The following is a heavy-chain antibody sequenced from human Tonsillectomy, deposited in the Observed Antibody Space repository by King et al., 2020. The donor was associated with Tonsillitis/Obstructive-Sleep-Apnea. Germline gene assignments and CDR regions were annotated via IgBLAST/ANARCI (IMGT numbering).Heavy chain of an antibody. V-gene: IGHV3-30*01. J-gene: IGHJ5*02. CDR2: ISHDGTNK. Sequence: QLVQSGGDVVQPGRSLRLSCAASGFTFSSYAMDWVRQAPGKGLEWVALISHDGTNKYYADSVKGRFTISRDNSKNTRYLQMNSLRDEDTSVYYCARGGYCTSDSCSHLRWVDPWGQGTLVTVSS. CDR3: ARGGYCTSDSCSHLRWVDP. D-gene: IGHD2-2*01. CDR1: GFTFSSYA.